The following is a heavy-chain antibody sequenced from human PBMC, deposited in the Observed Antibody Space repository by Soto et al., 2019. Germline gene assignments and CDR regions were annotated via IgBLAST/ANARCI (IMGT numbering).Heavy chain of an antibody. J-gene: IGHJ6*02. V-gene: IGHV1-18*01. D-gene: IGHD2-15*01. CDR2: ISAYNGNT. Sequence: ASVKVSCKASGYTFTSYGISWVRQAPGQGLEWMGWISAYNGNTNYAQKLQGRVTMTTDTSTSTAYMELRSLRSDDTAVYYCARETVFCSGGSCYRFNGMDVWGQGTTVTVSS. CDR3: ARETVFCSGGSCYRFNGMDV. CDR1: GYTFTSYG.